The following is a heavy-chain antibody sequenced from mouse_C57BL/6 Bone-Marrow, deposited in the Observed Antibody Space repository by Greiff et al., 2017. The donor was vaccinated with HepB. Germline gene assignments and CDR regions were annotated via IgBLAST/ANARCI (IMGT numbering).Heavy chain of an antibody. D-gene: IGHD1-1*01. V-gene: IGHV10-3*01. CDR3: VRAFYYVSLWWYFDV. J-gene: IGHJ1*03. Sequence: EVKVVESGGGLVQPKGSLKLSCAASGFTFNTYAMHWVRQAPGKGLEWVARIRSKSSNYATYYADSVKDRFTISRDDSQSMLYLQMNNLKTEDTAMYYCVRAFYYVSLWWYFDVWGTGTTVTVSS. CDR1: GFTFNTYA. CDR2: IRSKSSNYAT.